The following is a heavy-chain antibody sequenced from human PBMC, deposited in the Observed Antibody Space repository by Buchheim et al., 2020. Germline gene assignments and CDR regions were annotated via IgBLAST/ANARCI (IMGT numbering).Heavy chain of an antibody. D-gene: IGHD3-10*01. J-gene: IGHJ4*02. V-gene: IGHV4-31*03. CDR1: GGSVSTSGYH. CDR2: IYYSGST. Sequence: QLQESGPGLVKPSQTLFLTCKISGGSVSTSGYHWRRIRQFPGKGLEWIGYIYYSGSTYYNPSLKIRVSISLDKSANHLSLNLSSVTAADTAVYYCARYGSGNYLTFGHWGQGTL. CDR3: ARYGSGNYLTFGH.